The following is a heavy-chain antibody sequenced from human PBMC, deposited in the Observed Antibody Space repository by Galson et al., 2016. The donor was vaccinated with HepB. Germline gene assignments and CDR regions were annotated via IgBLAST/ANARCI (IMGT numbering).Heavy chain of an antibody. CDR3: ARHSSGFGRWELDY. Sequence: SLRLSCAASGFTVSTNYMSWVRQAPGKGLEWVSVIYSGGATYYADPVKGRFTISRDNSKNTLYLQMNSLRAEDTAVYYCARHSSGFGRWELDYWGQGTLVTVSS. CDR2: IYSGGAT. CDR1: GFTVSTNY. D-gene: IGHD3-22*01. V-gene: IGHV3-53*01. J-gene: IGHJ4*02.